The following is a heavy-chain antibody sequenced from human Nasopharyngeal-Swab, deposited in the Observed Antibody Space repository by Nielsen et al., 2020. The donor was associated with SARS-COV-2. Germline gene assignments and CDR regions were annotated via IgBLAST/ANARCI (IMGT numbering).Heavy chain of an antibody. CDR1: GFTFSSYA. CDR3: AKADTAMVGYNWFDP. CDR2: ISGSGGST. D-gene: IGHD5-18*01. Sequence: GESLKISCAASGFTFSSYAMSWVRQAPGKGLEWVSAISGSGGSTYYADSEKGRFTISRDNSKNTLYLQMNSLRAEDTAVYYCAKADTAMVGYNWFDPWGQGTLVTVSS. J-gene: IGHJ5*02. V-gene: IGHV3-23*01.